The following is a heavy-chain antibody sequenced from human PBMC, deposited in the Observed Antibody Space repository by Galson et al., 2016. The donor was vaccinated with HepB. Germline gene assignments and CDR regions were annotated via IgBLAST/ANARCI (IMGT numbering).Heavy chain of an antibody. Sequence: SETLSLTCAVYGGPFSGYYWSWIRQTPGKGLEWIGDINQSGSANYNPSLKSRVSTSRDTFNNEFFMKLTSVTVADTAICFCARGGENSWYENDAFDIWGPGTTVTVSS. CDR3: ARGGENSWYENDAFDI. J-gene: IGHJ3*02. CDR1: GGPFSGYY. CDR2: INQSGSA. D-gene: IGHD5-12*01. V-gene: IGHV4-34*01.